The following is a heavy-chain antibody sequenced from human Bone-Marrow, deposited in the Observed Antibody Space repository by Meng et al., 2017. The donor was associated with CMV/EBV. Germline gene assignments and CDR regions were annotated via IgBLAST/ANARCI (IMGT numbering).Heavy chain of an antibody. CDR2: IYYSGST. CDR1: GGSVSSGSYY. Sequence: SETLSLTCTVSGGSVSSGSYYWGWIRQPPGKGLEWIGYIYYSGSTNYNPSLKSRVTISVDTTKNQFSLKLSSVTAAETAVYYCARGFSGWGRYYFDYWGQATLVTVSS. D-gene: IGHD6-19*01. CDR3: ARGFSGWGRYYFDY. J-gene: IGHJ4*02. V-gene: IGHV4-61*01.